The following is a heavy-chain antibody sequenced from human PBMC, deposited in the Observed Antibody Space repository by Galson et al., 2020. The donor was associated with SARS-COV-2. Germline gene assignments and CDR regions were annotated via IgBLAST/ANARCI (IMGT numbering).Heavy chain of an antibody. CDR2: INHSGST. J-gene: IGHJ6*02. CDR3: ARGITISYYYGMDV. CDR1: NGSLSGYY. V-gene: IGHV4-34*01. D-gene: IGHD3-9*01. Sequence: SETLSLTCAVYNGSLSGYYWSWIRQPPGKGLECIGEINHSGSTNYNPSLKSRVTISVDTSKNQFSLKLTSVTAADTAVYYCARGITISYYYGMDVWGQGTTVTVSS.